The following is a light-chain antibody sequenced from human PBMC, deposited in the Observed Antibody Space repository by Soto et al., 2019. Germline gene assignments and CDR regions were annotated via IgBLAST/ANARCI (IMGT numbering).Light chain of an antibody. J-gene: IGLJ2*01. CDR1: SSDVGRYNY. Sequence: QSALTQPPSASGSPGQSVTISCTGTSSDVGRYNYVSWYQQHPGKAPKLTIYEVSERPSGVPDRFSGSKSGNTASLTVSGLQGEDEADYYCSSYAGSNSVLFGGGTKLTVL. CDR3: SSYAGSNSVL. CDR2: EVS. V-gene: IGLV2-8*01.